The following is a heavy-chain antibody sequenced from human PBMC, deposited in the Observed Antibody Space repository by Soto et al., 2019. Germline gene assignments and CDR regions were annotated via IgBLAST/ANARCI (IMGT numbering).Heavy chain of an antibody. CDR1: GGSISNSDYC. CDR2: SSSSGNT. CDR3: ARGSDVLARGATFFDY. Sequence: QVPLQESGPGLVKPLQTLSLTCTVSGGSISNSDYCWSWIRQSPGTGLECIGYSSSSGNTYYNPSLKSRATLSVDTSKDQFSLRLTSVTVEDTAVYYCARGSDVLARGATFFDYWGQGTLVTVSS. J-gene: IGHJ4*02. V-gene: IGHV4-30-4*01. D-gene: IGHD3-10*01.